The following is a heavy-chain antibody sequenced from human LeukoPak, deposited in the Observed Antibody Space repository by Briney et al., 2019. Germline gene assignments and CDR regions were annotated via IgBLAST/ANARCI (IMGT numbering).Heavy chain of an antibody. Sequence: ASVKVSCKASRYTFTDYCIHWVRQAPGLGLEWMGWTNPNTGGTNYAQKFQGRVTMTTDTSINTAYMALSRLTSDDSAVYYCARVISARPNWFDPWGQGTLVTVSS. CDR1: RYTFTDYC. CDR2: TNPNTGGT. D-gene: IGHD6-6*01. V-gene: IGHV1-2*02. CDR3: ARVISARPNWFDP. J-gene: IGHJ5*02.